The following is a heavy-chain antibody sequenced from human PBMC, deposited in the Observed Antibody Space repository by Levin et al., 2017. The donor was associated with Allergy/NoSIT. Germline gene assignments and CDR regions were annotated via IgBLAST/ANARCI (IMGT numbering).Heavy chain of an antibody. CDR3: ARVQLVVRGVLDY. V-gene: IGHV3-11*05. J-gene: IGHJ4*02. CDR2: ISSSSSYT. D-gene: IGHD3-10*01. Sequence: LSLTCAASGFTFSDYYMSWIRQAPGKGLEWVSYISSSSSYTNYADSVKGRFTISRDNAKNSLYLQMNSLRAEDTAVYYCARVQLVVRGVLDYWGQGTLVTVSS. CDR1: GFTFSDYY.